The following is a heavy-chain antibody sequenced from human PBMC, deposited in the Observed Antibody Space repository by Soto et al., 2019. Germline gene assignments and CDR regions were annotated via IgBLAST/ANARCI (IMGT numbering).Heavy chain of an antibody. CDR1: GYTFTSYA. CDR3: ARENDYVWGSYRSSWALLTIDY. D-gene: IGHD3-16*02. Sequence: GASVKVSCKASGYTFTSYAMHWVRQAPGQRLEWMGWINAGNGNTNYAQKLQGRVTMTTDTSTSTAYMELRSLRSGDTAVYYCARENDYVWGSYRSSWALLTIDYWGQGTLVTVSS. V-gene: IGHV1-3*01. CDR2: INAGNGNT. J-gene: IGHJ4*02.